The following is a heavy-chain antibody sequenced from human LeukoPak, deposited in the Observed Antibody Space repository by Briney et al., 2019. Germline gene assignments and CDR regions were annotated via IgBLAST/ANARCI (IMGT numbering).Heavy chain of an antibody. V-gene: IGHV1-46*01. D-gene: IGHD3-3*01. CDR2: MFPSGGTW. CDR1: GYTLTDQN. Sequence: ASVKVSCKASGYTLTDQNVHWVRQAPGQGLEWMGMMFPSGGTWGYAQKFQGRLTVDRDMSTSTVYMVLRSLTSDDSAIYFCASAITNKIYGAPIPAFWGQGTLVTVSS. J-gene: IGHJ4*02. CDR3: ASAITNKIYGAPIPAF.